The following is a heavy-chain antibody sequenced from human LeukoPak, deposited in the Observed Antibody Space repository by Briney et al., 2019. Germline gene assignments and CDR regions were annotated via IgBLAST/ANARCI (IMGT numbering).Heavy chain of an antibody. V-gene: IGHV4-34*01. CDR2: INHSGGT. D-gene: IGHD2-2*01. Sequence: PSETLSLTCAVYGGSFSGYYWSWIRQPPGKGLEWIGEINHSGGTNYNSSLKSRVTISVDTSKNQFSLKLSSVTAADTAVYYCARKRGLRCSSTSCYAGSWFDPWGQGTLVTVSS. J-gene: IGHJ5*02. CDR3: ARKRGLRCSSTSCYAGSWFDP. CDR1: GGSFSGYY.